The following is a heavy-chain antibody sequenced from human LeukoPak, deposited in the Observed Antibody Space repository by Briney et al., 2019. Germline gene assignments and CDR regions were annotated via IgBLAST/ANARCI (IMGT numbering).Heavy chain of an antibody. V-gene: IGHV1-18*01. CDR1: GYIFSTYG. CDR3: ARRRSEEFDFDC. D-gene: IGHD6-19*01. Sequence: ASVKVSCKASGYIFSTYGISWVRQAPGQGLEWMGCISGYNGNTNYAQKLQGRVTMTTDTSTSTAYMELRSLRSNDTAVYYCARRRSEEFDFDCWGQGTLVTVSS. J-gene: IGHJ4*02. CDR2: ISGYNGNT.